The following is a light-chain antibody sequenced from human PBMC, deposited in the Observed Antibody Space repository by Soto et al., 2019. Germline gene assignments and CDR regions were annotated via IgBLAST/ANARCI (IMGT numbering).Light chain of an antibody. CDR2: GAS. J-gene: IGKJ1*01. CDR1: QSVSSN. Sequence: EIVLTQSPGTLSLSPGERATLSCRASQSVSSNLAWYQQKPGQAPRLLIYGASTRATGIPARFSGSGSGTAFTLTISSLQSEYFAVYYCQQYNNWPRTFGQVSKVDIK. CDR3: QQYNNWPRT. V-gene: IGKV3-15*01.